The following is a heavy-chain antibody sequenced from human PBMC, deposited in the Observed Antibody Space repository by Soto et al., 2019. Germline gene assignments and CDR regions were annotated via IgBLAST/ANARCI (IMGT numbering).Heavy chain of an antibody. CDR3: ARAPRGNYGYPSYFDS. CDR2: IYYSGST. D-gene: IGHD3-10*01. Sequence: PSETLSLTCTVSGGSSSSSSYYWGWIRQPPGKGLEWIGSIYYSGSTYYNPSLKSRVTISVDTSKNQFSLKLSSVTAADTAVYYCARAPRGNYGYPSYFDSWGQGTRVTVSS. V-gene: IGHV4-39*07. CDR1: GGSSSSSSYY. J-gene: IGHJ4*02.